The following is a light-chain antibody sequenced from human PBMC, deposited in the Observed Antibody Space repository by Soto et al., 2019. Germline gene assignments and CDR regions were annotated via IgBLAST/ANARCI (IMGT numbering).Light chain of an antibody. CDR2: NGR. CDR3: QVWDSSGDHFV. CDR1: NIRSKS. Sequence: SYVLTQPPSVSVAPGQTARITCGGDNIRSKSVHWYQQKPGQAPVLVVYNGRDRPSGIPERFSGSNSGNTATLTISRVEAGDEADYYCQVWDSSGDHFVFGSGTKVTVL. V-gene: IGLV3-21*02. J-gene: IGLJ1*01.